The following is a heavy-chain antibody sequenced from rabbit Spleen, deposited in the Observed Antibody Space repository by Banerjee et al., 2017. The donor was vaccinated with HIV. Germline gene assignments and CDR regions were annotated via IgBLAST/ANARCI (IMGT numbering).Heavy chain of an antibody. D-gene: IGHD4-1*01. V-gene: IGHV1S45*01. CDR1: GFGLSRYG. J-gene: IGHJ4*01. Sequence: EQLVESGGGLVQPGGSLKLSCKASGFGLSRYGVSWVRQAPGKGLEWIACINTATGKAVYASWVNGRFTISKTSSTTVTLQMTSLTAADTATYFCARDLAGVIGWNFTLWGQGTLVTVS. CDR2: INTATGKA. CDR3: ARDLAGVIGWNFTL.